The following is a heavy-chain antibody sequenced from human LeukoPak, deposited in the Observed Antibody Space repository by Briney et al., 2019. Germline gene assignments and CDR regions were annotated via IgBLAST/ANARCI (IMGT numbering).Heavy chain of an antibody. D-gene: IGHD2-15*01. CDR3: PRGGAACLVS. Sequence: GGSLRLSCAASGFSVGDNWMDWVRQAPGAGLEWVGNMRADGSEQNYAGSVRGRFTIYRDNIRNSLFLQMDSLSADDTGVYYCPRGGAACLVSWGQGTLVTVSS. CDR1: GFSVGDNW. CDR2: MRADGSEQ. V-gene: IGHV3-7*01. J-gene: IGHJ4*02.